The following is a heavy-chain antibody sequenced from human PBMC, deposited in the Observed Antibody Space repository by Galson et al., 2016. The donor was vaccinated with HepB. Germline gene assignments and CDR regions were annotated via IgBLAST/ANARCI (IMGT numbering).Heavy chain of an antibody. CDR2: ICPGDFT. Sequence: ETLSLTCAVSGGSISSDNCWSWVRQPPGKGLEWIGEICPGDFTNYKSSRKSRVTISLDESRNQFSLNLNSVTAADTAVYFCAKVGGREGLTPVWGRGTLVTVSS. CDR1: GGSISSDNC. CDR3: AKVGGREGLTPV. J-gene: IGHJ4*02. D-gene: IGHD2-15*01. V-gene: IGHV4-4*01.